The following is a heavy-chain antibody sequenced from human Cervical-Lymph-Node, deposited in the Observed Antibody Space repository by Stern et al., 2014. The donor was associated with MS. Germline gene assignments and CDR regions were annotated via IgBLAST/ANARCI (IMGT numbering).Heavy chain of an antibody. Sequence: VQLAESGAEVKKPGSSVKVSCKASGGSLSGYAISWVRQAPGQGLEWLGRIIPIFGTSNYAQKFQGRVTITADRSTNTAYMELSSLRTEDTAIYYCARGETPIPSYGMDVWGQGTTVTVSS. V-gene: IGHV1-69*06. CDR3: ARGETPIPSYGMDV. CDR1: GGSLSGYA. J-gene: IGHJ6*02. D-gene: IGHD1-26*01. CDR2: IIPIFGTS.